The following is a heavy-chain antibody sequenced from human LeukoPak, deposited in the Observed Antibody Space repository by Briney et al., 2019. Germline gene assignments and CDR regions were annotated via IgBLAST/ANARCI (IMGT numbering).Heavy chain of an antibody. D-gene: IGHD6-13*01. Sequence: SETLSLTCAVSGGSISSGGYSWSWIRQPPGKGLEWIGYIYYSGRTYYNPSLKSRLTISVDTSKNQFSLKLTSVTAADTAVYYCARAGSSWEFDHWGQGTLVTVSS. CDR1: GGSISSGGYS. J-gene: IGHJ4*02. V-gene: IGHV4-30-4*07. CDR2: IYYSGRT. CDR3: ARAGSSWEFDH.